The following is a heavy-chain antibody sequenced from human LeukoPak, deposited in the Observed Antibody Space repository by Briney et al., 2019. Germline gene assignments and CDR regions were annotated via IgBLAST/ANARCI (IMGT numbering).Heavy chain of an antibody. D-gene: IGHD1-26*01. CDR1: GFTFSNYN. Sequence: KAGGSLRLSCAASGFTFSNYNMNWVRQRPGKGLEWISSISASSIYIYYADSVKGRFTISGDNAKNSVYLQMNGLRAEDTAMYYCARDQTTRASGTYYSWFDPWGQGTLVTVSS. J-gene: IGHJ5*02. V-gene: IGHV3-21*01. CDR3: ARDQTTRASGTYYSWFDP. CDR2: ISASSIYI.